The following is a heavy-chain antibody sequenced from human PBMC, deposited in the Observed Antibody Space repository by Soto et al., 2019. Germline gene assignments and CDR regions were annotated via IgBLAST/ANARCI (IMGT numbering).Heavy chain of an antibody. V-gene: IGHV1-58*01. CDR3: AARGGSGWYDYGMDV. J-gene: IGHJ6*02. CDR2: IVVGSGNT. CDR1: GFTFTSSA. D-gene: IGHD6-19*01. Sequence: SVKVSCKASGFTFTSSAVQWVRQARGQRLEWIGWIVVGSGNTNYAQKFQERVTITRDMSTSTAYMELSSLRSEDTAVYYCAARGGSGWYDYGMDVWGQGTTVTSP.